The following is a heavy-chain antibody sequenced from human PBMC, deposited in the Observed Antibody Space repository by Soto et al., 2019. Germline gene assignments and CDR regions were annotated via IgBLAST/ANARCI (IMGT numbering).Heavy chain of an antibody. CDR1: GFTFINYG. Sequence: GGSLRVSCAAAGFTFINYGMSWVRQAPGKGLEWVSAISSSGDTTYSADSVKGRFTISRDNSKNTLYLQMNSLRAEDTAVYYCAKDPPLGKAYCTSTNCYEAFDIWGQGTMVTVSS. D-gene: IGHD2-2*01. CDR3: AKDPPLGKAYCTSTNCYEAFDI. CDR2: ISSSGDTT. J-gene: IGHJ3*02. V-gene: IGHV3-23*01.